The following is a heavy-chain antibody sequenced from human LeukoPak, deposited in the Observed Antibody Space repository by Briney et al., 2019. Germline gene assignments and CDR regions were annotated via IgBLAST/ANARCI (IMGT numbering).Heavy chain of an antibody. Sequence: SETLSLTCSVSGGSVSSNNYQWNWIRQPPGKGLEWIGDIYHSGSTNYNPSLKSRVTISVDTSKNQFSLKLSSVTAVDTAVYYCARRLVGQTFDYWGQGTLVTVSS. CDR2: IYHSGST. CDR1: GGSVSSNNYQ. D-gene: IGHD3-10*01. V-gene: IGHV4-61*01. J-gene: IGHJ4*02. CDR3: ARRLVGQTFDY.